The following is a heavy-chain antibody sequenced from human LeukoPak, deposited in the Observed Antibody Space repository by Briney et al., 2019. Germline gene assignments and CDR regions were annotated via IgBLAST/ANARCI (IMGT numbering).Heavy chain of an antibody. V-gene: IGHV4-39*07. CDR1: SDFFSSVTDC. CDR2: GDYSGGT. Sequence: PSETLSLTCTVSSDFFSSVTDCWAWIRQPPGKGLEWIASGDYSGGTYYNPSLESRVTMSVDTSKNQFSLNLTSVTAADTAVYYCAREGKLTGYFGGLGFNYWGQGILVTVSS. J-gene: IGHJ4*02. CDR3: AREGKLTGYFGGLGFNY. D-gene: IGHD6-19*01.